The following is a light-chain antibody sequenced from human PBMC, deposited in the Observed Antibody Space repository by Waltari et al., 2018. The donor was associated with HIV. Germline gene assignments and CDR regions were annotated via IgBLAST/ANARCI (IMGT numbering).Light chain of an antibody. CDR1: SSGFGGYNY. Sequence: QSALTQPRSVSGSPGQSVTISCTGTSSGFGGYNYVSWYQQHPNKSPKLMIYIVTKRPSGVPDRFSGSKSGNTAALPISGLQADDEADYYCCAYAGSYTLFGGGTKVTVL. CDR3: CAYAGSYTL. V-gene: IGLV2-11*01. J-gene: IGLJ3*02. CDR2: IVT.